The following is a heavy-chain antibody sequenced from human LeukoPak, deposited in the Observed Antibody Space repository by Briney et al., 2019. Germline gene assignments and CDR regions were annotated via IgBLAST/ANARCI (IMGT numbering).Heavy chain of an antibody. CDR1: GFTFSTSD. J-gene: IGHJ5*02. V-gene: IGHV3-30*02. CDR3: ASSAPLVRGVINWFDP. Sequence: GGSLRLSCATSGFTFSTSDMHWVRQAPGKGLEWVSFIQYDGSRKNYVDSVKGRFTISRDNAKNSLYLQMNSLRAEDTAVYYCASSAPLVRGVINWFDPWGQGTLVTVSS. D-gene: IGHD3-10*01. CDR2: IQYDGSRK.